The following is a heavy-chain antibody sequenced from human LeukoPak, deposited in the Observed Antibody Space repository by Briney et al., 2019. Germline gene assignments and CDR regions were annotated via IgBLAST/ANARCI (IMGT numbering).Heavy chain of an antibody. D-gene: IGHD6-13*01. Sequence: PGGSLRLSCAASGFTFSSYGMHWVRQAPGKGLEWEAVISYDGSNKYYADSVKGRFTISRDNSKNTLYLQMNSLRAEDTAVYYCARGRGSNFDYWGQGTLVTVSS. J-gene: IGHJ4*02. CDR2: ISYDGSNK. V-gene: IGHV3-30*03. CDR1: GFTFSSYG. CDR3: ARGRGSNFDY.